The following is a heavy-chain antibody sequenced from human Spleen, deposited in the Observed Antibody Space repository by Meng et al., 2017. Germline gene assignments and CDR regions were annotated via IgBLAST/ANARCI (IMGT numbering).Heavy chain of an antibody. J-gene: IGHJ4*02. CDR3: TTGGAMILVVITEGFDS. CDR2: IKSKADGGTT. CDR1: GSIISGSD. Sequence: GESLKISCAASGSIISGSDIHWVRQVPGKGLEWVGRIKSKADGGTTDYAAPVEGRFTISRDDSKNTLSLEMNSLKTEDTALYYCTTGGAMILVVITEGFDSWGQGTLVTVSS. D-gene: IGHD3-22*01. V-gene: IGHV3-15*07.